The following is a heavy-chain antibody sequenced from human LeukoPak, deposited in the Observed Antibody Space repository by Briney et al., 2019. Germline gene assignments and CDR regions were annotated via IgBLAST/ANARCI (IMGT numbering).Heavy chain of an antibody. D-gene: IGHD6-13*01. Sequence: ASVKVSFKTSGYTFTVYYMHWVRQAPGQGLEWMGWINPNSGGTNYAQKFQGRVTMTTDTSISTAYMELSILRSDDTAVYYCAPSSSWPYYFDYWGQGTPVTVSS. CDR1: GYTFTVYY. J-gene: IGHJ4*02. V-gene: IGHV1-2*02. CDR2: INPNSGGT. CDR3: APSSSWPYYFDY.